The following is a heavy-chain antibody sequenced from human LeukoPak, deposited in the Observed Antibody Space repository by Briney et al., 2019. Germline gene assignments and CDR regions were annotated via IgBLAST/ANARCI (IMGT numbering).Heavy chain of an antibody. J-gene: IGHJ3*02. CDR2: ISYDGSNK. D-gene: IGHD4-23*01. Sequence: GGSLRLSCAASGFTFSTYAMSWVRQAPGKGLEWVAVISYDGSNKYYADSVKGRFTISRDNSKNTLYLQMNSLRAEDTAVYYCARDQLRGHHTFDIWGQGTMVTVSS. CDR3: ARDQLRGHHTFDI. V-gene: IGHV3-30-3*01. CDR1: GFTFSTYA.